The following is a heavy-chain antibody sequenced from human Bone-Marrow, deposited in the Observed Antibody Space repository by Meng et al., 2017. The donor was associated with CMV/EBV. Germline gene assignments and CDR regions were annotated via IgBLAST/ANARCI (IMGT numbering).Heavy chain of an antibody. CDR1: GFTFSSYA. CDR3: ARDATVTTYGMDV. CDR2: ISADGSDT. V-gene: IGHV3-74*01. D-gene: IGHD4-11*01. Sequence: GESLKISCGASGFTFSSYAIYWVRQAPGKGLVWVSRISADGSDTDYADSVKGRFTISRDNAKNSLYLQMNSLRAEDTAVYYCARDATVTTYGMDVWGQGTTVTVSS. J-gene: IGHJ6*02.